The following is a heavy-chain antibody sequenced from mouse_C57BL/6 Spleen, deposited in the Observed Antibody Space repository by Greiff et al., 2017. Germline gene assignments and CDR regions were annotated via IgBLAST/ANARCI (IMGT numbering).Heavy chain of an antibody. CDR2: IDPSDSGT. D-gene: IGHD2-4*01. J-gene: IGHJ2*01. Sequence: QVQLQQPGAELVKPGSSVKLSCKASGYTFTSYWMHWVKQRPIQGLEWIGNIDPSDSGTHYNQKFKDKATLTVDKSSSTAYMQLSSLTSEDSAVYYCARDDYGGAYDYWGQGTTLTVSS. CDR1: GYTFTSYW. CDR3: ARDDYGGAYDY. V-gene: IGHV1-52*01.